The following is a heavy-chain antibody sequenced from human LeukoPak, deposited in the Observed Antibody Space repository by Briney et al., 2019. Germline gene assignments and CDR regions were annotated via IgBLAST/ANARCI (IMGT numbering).Heavy chain of an antibody. Sequence: ASVKVSCKASGYTFTSYYMHWVRQAPGQGLEWMGIINPSGGSTSYAQKFQGRVTMTRDTSTSTVYMELSSLRSEDTAVYYCARGSLFYDSSGYYPDVFDIWGQGTMVTVSS. D-gene: IGHD3-22*01. CDR2: INPSGGST. J-gene: IGHJ3*02. CDR3: ARGSLFYDSSGYYPDVFDI. V-gene: IGHV1-46*03. CDR1: GYTFTSYY.